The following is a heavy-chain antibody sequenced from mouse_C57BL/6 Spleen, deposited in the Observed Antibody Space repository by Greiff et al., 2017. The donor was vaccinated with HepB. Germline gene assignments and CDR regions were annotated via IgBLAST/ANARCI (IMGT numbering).Heavy chain of an antibody. V-gene: IGHV1-54*01. J-gene: IGHJ2*01. D-gene: IGHD1-1*01. CDR3: ARWDGSSYDYFDY. CDR1: GYAFTNYL. CDR2: INPGSGGT. Sequence: VKLMESGAELVRPGTSVKVSCKASGYAFTNYLIEWVKQRPGQGLEWIGVINPGSGGTNYNEKFKGKATLTADKSSSTAYMQLSSLTSEDSAVYFCARWDGSSYDYFDYWGQGTTLTVSS.